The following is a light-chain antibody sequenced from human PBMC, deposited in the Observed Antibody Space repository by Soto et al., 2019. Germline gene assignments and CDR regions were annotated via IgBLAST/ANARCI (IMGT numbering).Light chain of an antibody. CDR3: QQRIDWPIT. J-gene: IGKJ5*01. CDR1: QSVRSY. V-gene: IGKV3-11*01. CDR2: DAS. Sequence: EIVLTQSPATLSLSPGERATLSCRASQSVRSYLAWYQQKPGQAPRLLIYDASNRATGIPGRFSGSGSGTDFTLTISSLEPEDFAVYYCQQRIDWPITFGQGTRLEIK.